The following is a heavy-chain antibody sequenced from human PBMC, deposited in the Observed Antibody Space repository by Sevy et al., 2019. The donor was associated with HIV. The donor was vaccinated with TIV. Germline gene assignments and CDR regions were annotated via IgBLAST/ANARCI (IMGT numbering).Heavy chain of an antibody. D-gene: IGHD3-10*01. CDR2: VSRNGGTP. CDR1: GFTFGGYM. J-gene: IGHJ4*02. Sequence: GGSLRRSCAGSGFTFGGYMMNWVRQAPGRGLEWVARVSRNGGTPEYGDSAKGRFTISRDNSKNTVYLQLKELRAEDPALYYCVKEGRDDFNPYLDFWGQGILVTVSS. V-gene: IGHV3-23*01. CDR3: VKEGRDDFNPYLDF.